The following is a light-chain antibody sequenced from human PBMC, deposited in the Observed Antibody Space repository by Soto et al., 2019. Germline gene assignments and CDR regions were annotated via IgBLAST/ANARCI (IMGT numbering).Light chain of an antibody. CDR3: HQSYSTVWT. Sequence: DIQVPQSPSSLSASVGARVTITCRASHSISSYLNWYQQKPGKAPKLLIYAASSLQSGVPSRFRGSGSGTDFTLTICSLKPEDCATYHRHQSYSTVWTFGPGTLVETK. CDR1: HSISSY. V-gene: IGKV1-39*01. J-gene: IGKJ1*01. CDR2: AAS.